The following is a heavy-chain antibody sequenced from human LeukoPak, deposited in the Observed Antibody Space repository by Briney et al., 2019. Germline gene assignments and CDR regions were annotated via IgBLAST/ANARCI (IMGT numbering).Heavy chain of an antibody. CDR2: IYYNGRT. J-gene: IGHJ4*02. CDR1: RGSISSYY. D-gene: IGHD1-26*01. V-gene: IGHV4-59*01. Sequence: RPSETLSLTCTVSRGSISSYYWSWIRQPPGKGLEWIGYIYYNGRTNYNPSLKSRFTISVDTSRNQFSLKLSSVTAADTAVYYCARSNTVGADLSFDSWGQGTLVTVSS. CDR3: ARSNTVGADLSFDS.